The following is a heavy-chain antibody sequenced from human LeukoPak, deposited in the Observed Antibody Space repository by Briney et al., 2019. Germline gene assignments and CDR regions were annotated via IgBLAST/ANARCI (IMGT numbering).Heavy chain of an antibody. CDR3: ARGDYPRQ. V-gene: IGHV3-21*01. CDR2: ISSGVGNM. D-gene: IGHD2-21*01. Sequence: GGSLRLPCVASGFTFSNFAMNWVRQAPGKGLEWVSTISSGVGNMYYADSVKGRFTVSRDNAKNSVFLQMGSLRAEDTAVYYCARGDYPRQWGKGTTVTVSS. CDR1: GFTFSNFA. J-gene: IGHJ6*04.